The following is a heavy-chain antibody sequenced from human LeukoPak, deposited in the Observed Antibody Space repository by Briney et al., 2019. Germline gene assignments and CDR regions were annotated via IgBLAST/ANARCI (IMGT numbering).Heavy chain of an antibody. CDR3: ARAGVGASDFDY. J-gene: IGHJ4*02. V-gene: IGHV1-3*03. CDR2: INAGNGNT. CDR1: GYTFTSYA. Sequence: EASVKVSCKASGYTFTSYAMHWVRQAPGQRLEWMGWINAGNGNTKYSQEFQGRVTITRDTSASTAYMELSSLRSEDMAVYYCARAGVGASDFDYWGQGTLVTVSS. D-gene: IGHD1-26*01.